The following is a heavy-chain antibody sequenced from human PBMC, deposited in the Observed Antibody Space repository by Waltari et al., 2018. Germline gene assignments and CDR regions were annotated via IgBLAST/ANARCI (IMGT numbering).Heavy chain of an antibody. CDR3: ASGEPWGVDAFDI. Sequence: QVQLQQWGAGLLKPSETLSLTCAVYGGSFSGYYWSWIRQPPGKGLEWIGEINHSGSTNSTPSLKSRVTISVDTSKNQFSLKLSSVTAADTAVYYCASGEPWGVDAFDIWGQGTMVTVSS. CDR1: GGSFSGYY. V-gene: IGHV4-34*01. CDR2: INHSGST. J-gene: IGHJ3*02. D-gene: IGHD3-10*01.